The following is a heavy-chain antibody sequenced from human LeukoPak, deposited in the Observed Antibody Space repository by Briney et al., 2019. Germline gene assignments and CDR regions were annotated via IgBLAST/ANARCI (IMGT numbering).Heavy chain of an antibody. J-gene: IGHJ3*02. CDR2: ISGSGGST. V-gene: IGHV3-23*01. D-gene: IGHD3-22*01. Sequence: GGSLRLSCAASGFTFSSYAMSRVRQAPGKGLEWVSAISGSGGSTYYADSVKGRFTISRDNSKNTLYLQMNSLKTEDTAVYYCTTDLASWYYYDSSDAFDIWGQGTMVTVSS. CDR3: TTDLASWYYYDSSDAFDI. CDR1: GFTFSSYA.